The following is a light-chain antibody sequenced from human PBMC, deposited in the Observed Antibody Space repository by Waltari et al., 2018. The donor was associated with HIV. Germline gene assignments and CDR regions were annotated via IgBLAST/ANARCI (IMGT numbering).Light chain of an antibody. CDR3: SSYTSSSVV. Sequence: QSALTQPRSVSGSPGQSVTISCTGTSSDVGGYNYVSWYQQHPGKAPKLMIYEVSNRPSGVSNRFSGSKSGNTASLTISGLQAEDEADYYCSSYTSSSVVFGGGTKLTVL. CDR2: EVS. V-gene: IGLV2-14*01. J-gene: IGLJ2*01. CDR1: SSDVGGYNY.